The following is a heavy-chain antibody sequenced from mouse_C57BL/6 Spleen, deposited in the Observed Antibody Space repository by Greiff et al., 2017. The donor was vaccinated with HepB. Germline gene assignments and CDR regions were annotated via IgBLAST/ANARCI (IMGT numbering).Heavy chain of an antibody. CDR2: IDPSDSYT. J-gene: IGHJ2*01. CDR1: GYTFTSYW. D-gene: IGHD3-1*01. Sequence: VQLQQSGAELVKPGASVKLSCKASGYTFTSYWMQWVKQRPGQGLEWIGEIDPSDSYTNYNHKFKGKATLTVDTSSSTAYMQLSSLTSEDSAVYYCARVGTWGGYYFDYWGQGTTLTVSS. CDR3: ARVGTWGGYYFDY. V-gene: IGHV1-50*01.